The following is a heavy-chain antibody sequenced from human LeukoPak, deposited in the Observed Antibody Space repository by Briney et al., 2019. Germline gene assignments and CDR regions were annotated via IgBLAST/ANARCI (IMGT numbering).Heavy chain of an antibody. J-gene: IGHJ6*02. Sequence: PGGSLRLSCAASGFMFGDYYIFWIRQAPGKGLEWVSYISSSGRTIYYADSVKGRFTVSRDNAKNSLDVQMNSLRAEDTAVYYCARGSRPTTSFQYYYYGMDVWGQGTTVTVSS. V-gene: IGHV3-11*01. CDR3: ARGSRPTTSFQYYYYGMDV. D-gene: IGHD4-11*01. CDR1: GFMFGDYY. CDR2: ISSSGRTI.